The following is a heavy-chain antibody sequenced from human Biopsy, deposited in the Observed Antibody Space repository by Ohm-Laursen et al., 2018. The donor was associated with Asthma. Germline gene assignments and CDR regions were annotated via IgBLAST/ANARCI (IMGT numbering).Heavy chain of an antibody. V-gene: IGHV3-30*18. CDR2: ISYDGSNR. CDR1: GFTFSTYG. CDR3: AKDVVWFRELGGMDV. Sequence: SLRLSCTASGFTFSTYGMHWVRQAPGKGLEWVAVISYDGSNRYSADSVRGRFTISRDNSKNMLYLQMSSLRAGDTAVYYCAKDVVWFRELGGMDVWGQGTTVTVSS. D-gene: IGHD3-10*01. J-gene: IGHJ6*02.